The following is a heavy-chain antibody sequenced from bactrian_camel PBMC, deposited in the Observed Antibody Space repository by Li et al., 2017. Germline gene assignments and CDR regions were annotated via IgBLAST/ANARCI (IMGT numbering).Heavy chain of an antibody. V-gene: IGHV3S1*01. Sequence: HVQLVESGGGLVQPGGSLRLSCATSGWPYSSYSMGWFRQAPGKEREGVATFDIGERTIRYADSVKGRFTISQDNAKNTLYLQMNNLKPEDTAMYFCAADPRRGSFGGYCYVLDFGVWGQGTQVTVS. J-gene: IGHJ6*01. CDR3: AADPRRGSFGGYCYVLDFGV. CDR1: GWPYSSYS. D-gene: IGHD2*01. CDR2: FDIGERTI.